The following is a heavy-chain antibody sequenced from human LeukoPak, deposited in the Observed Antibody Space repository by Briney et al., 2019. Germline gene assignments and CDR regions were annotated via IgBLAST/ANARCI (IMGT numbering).Heavy chain of an antibody. D-gene: IGHD4-17*01. J-gene: IGHJ3*02. Sequence: GASVKVSCKASGYTFTSYGISWVRQAPGQGLEWMGWINTYKGNTQYAQRLQGRVTMTTDTSTNTAYMELGSLRSDDTAVYHCARHIAGTVTSGFDIWGQGTMVTVSS. CDR2: INTYKGNT. CDR3: ARHIAGTVTSGFDI. CDR1: GYTFTSYG. V-gene: IGHV1-18*01.